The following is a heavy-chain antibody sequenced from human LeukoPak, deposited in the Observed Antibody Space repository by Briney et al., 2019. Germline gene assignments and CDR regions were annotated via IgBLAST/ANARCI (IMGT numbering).Heavy chain of an antibody. J-gene: IGHJ6*03. CDR3: ARGVCRFLEWLLAPRTYYYMDV. Sequence: SETLSLTCAVYGGSFSGYYWSWIRQPPGEGLEWIGEINHSGSTNYNPSLKSRVTISVDTSKNQFSLKLSSVTAADTAVYYCARGVCRFLEWLLAPRTYYYMDVWGKGTTVTVSS. V-gene: IGHV4-34*01. CDR1: GGSFSGYY. D-gene: IGHD3-3*01. CDR2: INHSGST.